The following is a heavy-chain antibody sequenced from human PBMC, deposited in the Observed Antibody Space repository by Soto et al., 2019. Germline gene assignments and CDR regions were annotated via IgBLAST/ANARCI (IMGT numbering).Heavy chain of an antibody. D-gene: IGHD6-6*01. CDR2: INHSGST. CDR1: GGSFSRYY. Sequence: SETLSLTCAVYGGSFSRYYWGWIRQPPGKGLEWIGEINHSGSTNYNPSLKSRVTISVDTSKNQFSLKLSSVTAADTAVYYCARARIEARFSRSSWSDPWGQGTLVTVSS. J-gene: IGHJ5*02. CDR3: ARARIEARFSRSSWSDP. V-gene: IGHV4-34*01.